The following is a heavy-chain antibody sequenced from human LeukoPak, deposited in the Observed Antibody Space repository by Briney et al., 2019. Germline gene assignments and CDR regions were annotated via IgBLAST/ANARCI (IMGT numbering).Heavy chain of an antibody. CDR3: ARALLRYDSSSRSLHWHFDL. Sequence: PSETLSLTCTASGGSISSYYWSWIRQPPGKGLEWIGYIYRSESTNYNPSLKSRVTISEDTSKNQFSLQLTSVTAADTAVYYCARALLRYDSSSRSLHWHFDLWGSGTLVTVSS. J-gene: IGHJ2*01. D-gene: IGHD3-22*01. CDR1: GGSISSYY. CDR2: IYRSEST. V-gene: IGHV4-59*01.